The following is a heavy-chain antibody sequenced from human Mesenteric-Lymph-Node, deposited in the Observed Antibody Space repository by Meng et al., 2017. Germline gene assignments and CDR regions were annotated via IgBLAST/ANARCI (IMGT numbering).Heavy chain of an antibody. CDR3: ARDFSRIPPPGKSKSYYYYGLDV. J-gene: IGHJ6*02. CDR1: GYTFTSYD. D-gene: IGHD4-23*01. CDR2: MNPNTGGT. V-gene: IGHV1-2*02. Sequence: ASVKVSCKASGYTFTSYDINWVRQATGQGLEWMGWMNPNTGGTNYAQNFQGRVTLTRDTSINTVYMELSSLTSDDTAVYYCARDFSRIPPPGKSKSYYYYGLDVWGQGTSVTVSS.